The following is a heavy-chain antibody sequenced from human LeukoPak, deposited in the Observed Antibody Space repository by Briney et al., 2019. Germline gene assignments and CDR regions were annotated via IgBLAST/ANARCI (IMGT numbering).Heavy chain of an antibody. CDR1: GFSLSTSGMC. Sequence: SGPTLVNPTQTLTLTCTLSGFSLSTSGMCVSWIRQPPGKALEWLARIDWDDDKCYSRFMKTRLTISKDTSKNQVVLTMTNMDPEDTATYYCARLVEMATITAFDIWGQGTMVIVSS. CDR3: ARLVEMATITAFDI. J-gene: IGHJ3*02. V-gene: IGHV2-70*11. CDR2: IDWDDDK. D-gene: IGHD5-24*01.